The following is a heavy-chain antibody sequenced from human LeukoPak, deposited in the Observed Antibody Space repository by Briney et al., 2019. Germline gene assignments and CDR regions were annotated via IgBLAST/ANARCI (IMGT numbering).Heavy chain of an antibody. CDR1: GFTFSSYW. D-gene: IGHD3-16*01. J-gene: IGHJ6*02. V-gene: IGHV3-74*01. CDR3: AGFWGYYYGMDV. Sequence: GGSLRLSRAASGFTFSSYWMHWVRQAPGKGLVWVSRINSDGSSTSYADSVKGRFTISRDNAKNTLYLQMNSLRAEDTAVYYCAGFWGYYYGMDVWGQGTTVTVSS. CDR2: INSDGSST.